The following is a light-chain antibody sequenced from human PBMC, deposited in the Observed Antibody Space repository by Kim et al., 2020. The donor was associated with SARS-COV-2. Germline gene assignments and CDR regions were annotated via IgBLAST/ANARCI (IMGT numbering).Light chain of an antibody. CDR2: GAS. CDR3: QQYVSSPLS. CDR1: QSFSSVY. J-gene: IGKJ4*01. Sequence: SPGERATLSCRASQSFSSVYLAWYQQKPGQAPRLLLYGASNRDTGIPDRFSGSGSGTEFSLTISRLEPEDFAVYYCQQYVSSPLSFGGGTKVEIK. V-gene: IGKV3-20*01.